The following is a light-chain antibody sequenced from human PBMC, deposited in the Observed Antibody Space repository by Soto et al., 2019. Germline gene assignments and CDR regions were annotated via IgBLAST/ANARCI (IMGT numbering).Light chain of an antibody. CDR1: QSVSRY. CDR2: GAS. CDR3: QQFDTSPYT. V-gene: IGKV3-20*01. Sequence: VLTQSPGTLSLSPGERATLSCRASQSVSRYLVWYQQKPGQAPRLLIYGASSRASGIPDRFSGGGSGTDFTLTINRLGPEDSAVYYCQQFDTSPYTFGQGTKLEIK. J-gene: IGKJ2*01.